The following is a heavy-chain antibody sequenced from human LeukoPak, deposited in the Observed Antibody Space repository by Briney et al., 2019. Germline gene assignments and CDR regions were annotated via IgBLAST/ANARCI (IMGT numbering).Heavy chain of an antibody. CDR3: ARGYCNGDSCYYNP. V-gene: IGHV3-48*02. CDR2: ISSSSSAR. Sequence: GGSLRLSCVASGFTFSDYSMNWVRQAPGKGLEWISYISSSSSARFFADSVKGRFTMSRDTTENSLYLQMNTLRDEDTAVYYCARGYCNGDSCYYNPWGQGTLVTVSS. D-gene: IGHD2-15*01. CDR1: GFTFSDYS. J-gene: IGHJ5*02.